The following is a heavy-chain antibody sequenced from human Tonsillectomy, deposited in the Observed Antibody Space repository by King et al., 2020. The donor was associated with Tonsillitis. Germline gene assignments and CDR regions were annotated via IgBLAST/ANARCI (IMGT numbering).Heavy chain of an antibody. J-gene: IGHJ3*02. CDR3: AGDGVSVGAPPRDAFDI. CDR2: IYYSGST. CDR1: GGSISSGGYY. V-gene: IGHV4-31*03. D-gene: IGHD3-16*01. Sequence: VQLQESGPGLVKPSQTLSLTCTVSGGSISSGGYYWSWIRPHPGKGLEWIGYIYYSGSTYYNPSLKSRVTISVDTSKNQFSLKLSSVTAADTAVYYCAGDGVSVGAPPRDAFDIWGQGTMVTVSS.